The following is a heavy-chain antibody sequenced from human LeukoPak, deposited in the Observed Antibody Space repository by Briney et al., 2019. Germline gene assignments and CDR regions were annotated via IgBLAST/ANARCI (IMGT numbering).Heavy chain of an antibody. D-gene: IGHD4-17*01. J-gene: IGHJ5*02. V-gene: IGHV4-39*07. CDR3: ARDPNDYGDYVGWFDP. Sequence: SETLSLTCTVSGGSISSTTYYWGWIRQPPGKGLEWIGSIYYSGSTYYNPSLKSRVTISVDTSKNQFSLKLSSVTAADTAVYYCARDPNDYGDYVGWFDPWGQGTLVTVSS. CDR2: IYYSGST. CDR1: GGSISSTTYY.